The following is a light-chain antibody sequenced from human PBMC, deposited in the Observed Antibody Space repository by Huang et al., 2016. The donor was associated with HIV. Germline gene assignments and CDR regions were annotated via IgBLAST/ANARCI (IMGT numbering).Light chain of an antibody. CDR3: QQYYTTPYT. CDR1: QSVSYSSNNKAY. Sequence: DIVVTQSPDSLAVPLGVRATITCKTSQSVSYSSNNKAYVRWYQQKAGQTPRLIIYGASTRESGVPDRFSGSGSGIDFTLTISNLQAEDVAVYYCQQYYTTPYTFGQGTKLEI. CDR2: GAS. V-gene: IGKV4-1*01. J-gene: IGKJ2*01.